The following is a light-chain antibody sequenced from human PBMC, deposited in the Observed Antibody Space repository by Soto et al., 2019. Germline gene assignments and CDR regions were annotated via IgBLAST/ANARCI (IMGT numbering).Light chain of an antibody. V-gene: IGKV3-11*01. Sequence: EIVLTQSPATLSLSPGERATLSCRASQSVSNYLAWYQHKPGQAPRLLIYDASSRATGVPSRFSGGGSGTDFTLTINSLEPEDFAVYYCQQRSNRRTFGQGTKVDIK. J-gene: IGKJ1*01. CDR3: QQRSNRRT. CDR2: DAS. CDR1: QSVSNY.